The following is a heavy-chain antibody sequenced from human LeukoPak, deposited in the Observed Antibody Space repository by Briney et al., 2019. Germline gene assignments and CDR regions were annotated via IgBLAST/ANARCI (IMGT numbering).Heavy chain of an antibody. V-gene: IGHV3-48*03. Sequence: GGSLRLSCAASGFTFSDYEINWVRQAPGKGLEWISCISTSGSTTYYADSVKGRFTISRGNAKNSLFLQMNTLTAEDTAVYYCARGALHVFDYWGQGTPVTVSS. D-gene: IGHD3-10*02. CDR3: ARGALHVFDY. J-gene: IGHJ4*02. CDR2: ISTSGSTT. CDR1: GFTFSDYE.